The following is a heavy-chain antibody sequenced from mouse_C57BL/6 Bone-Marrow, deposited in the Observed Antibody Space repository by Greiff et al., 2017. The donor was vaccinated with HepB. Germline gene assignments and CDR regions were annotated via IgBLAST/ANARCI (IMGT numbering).Heavy chain of an antibody. CDR1: GYTFTDYY. V-gene: IGHV1-26*01. J-gene: IGHJ4*01. CDR3: ARLWDHYAMDY. CDR2: INPNNGGT. D-gene: IGHD4-1*01. Sequence: VQLQQSGPELVKPGASVKISCKASGYTFTDYYMNWVKQSHGKSLEWIGDINPNNGGTSYNQKFKGKATLTVDKSSSTAYMELRSLTSEDSAVYYCARLWDHYAMDYWGQGTSVTVSS.